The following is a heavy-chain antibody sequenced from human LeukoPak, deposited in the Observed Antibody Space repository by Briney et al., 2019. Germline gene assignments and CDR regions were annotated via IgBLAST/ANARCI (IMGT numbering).Heavy chain of an antibody. CDR3: AELGITMIGGV. D-gene: IGHD3-10*02. CDR2: ITSSSSYT. CDR1: GFTFSSYN. Sequence: GESLRLSCAASGFTFSSYNMNWVRQAPGKGLEWASSITSSSSYTFYADSVKGRFTISRDNAKNSLYLQMNSLRAEDTAVYYCAELGITMIGGVWGKGTTVTISS. J-gene: IGHJ6*04. V-gene: IGHV3-21*01.